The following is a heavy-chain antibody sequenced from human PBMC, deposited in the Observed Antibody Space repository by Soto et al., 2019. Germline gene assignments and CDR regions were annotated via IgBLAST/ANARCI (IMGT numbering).Heavy chain of an antibody. J-gene: IGHJ6*03. CDR1: GYTFTSYD. CDR2: MNPNSGNT. Sequence: ASVKGSCKAAGYTFTSYDIKWVRQATGQRREWRGWMNPNSGNTGYAQKFQGRVTMTRNTSISTAYMELSSLRSEDTAVYYCARGRNRPRSSCSSTSCYSYYYYMDVWGKGTTVTVSS. V-gene: IGHV1-8*01. D-gene: IGHD2-2*01. CDR3: ARGRNRPRSSCSSTSCYSYYYYMDV.